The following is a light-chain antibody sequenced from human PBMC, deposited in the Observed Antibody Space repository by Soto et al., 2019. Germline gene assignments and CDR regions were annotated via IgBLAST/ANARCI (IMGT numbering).Light chain of an antibody. CDR3: RRYTRSPIFT. CDR1: QSVADNN. CDR2: DAC. Sequence: EVVLTQSPGTLSLSAGERATLSCRASQSVADNNLGWYQQKPGPAPRLLIFDACPRAAGLPDRFSGSGSGTDFSLTISRLEPEDFGVYYCRRYTRSPIFTFGPGNTVD. J-gene: IGKJ3*01. V-gene: IGKV3-20*01.